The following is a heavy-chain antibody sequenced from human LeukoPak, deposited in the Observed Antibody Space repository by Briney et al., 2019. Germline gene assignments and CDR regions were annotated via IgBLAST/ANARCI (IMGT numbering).Heavy chain of an antibody. J-gene: IGHJ5*02. CDR1: GFTFSNYD. CDR2: ISDGGGST. V-gene: IGHV3-23*01. D-gene: IGHD6-19*01. Sequence: TGGSLRLSCAASGFTFSNYDMSWVRQAPGKGLEWVSSISDGGGSTYYADSVKGRFTISRDNSKNTLYLQMTDLRAADTAVHYCAKDLSRAVAADWFDPWDQGSLVTVSS. CDR3: AKDLSRAVAADWFDP.